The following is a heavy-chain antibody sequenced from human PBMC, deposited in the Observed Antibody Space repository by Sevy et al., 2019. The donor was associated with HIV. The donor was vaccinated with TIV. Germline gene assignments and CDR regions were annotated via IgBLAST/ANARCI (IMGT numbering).Heavy chain of an antibody. Sequence: GGSLRLSCTASGFPFSSYDMNWVRQAPGQGLEWISSISSSSNFVYQADSGKGRFTISRDNAKNSLFLQMNSLTVEDTAVYYCARDRGVPRTRGSYQYGMDVWGQGTTVTVSS. CDR1: GFPFSSYD. J-gene: IGHJ6*02. CDR3: ARDRGVPRTRGSYQYGMDV. CDR2: ISSSSNFV. V-gene: IGHV3-21*06. D-gene: IGHD3-16*01.